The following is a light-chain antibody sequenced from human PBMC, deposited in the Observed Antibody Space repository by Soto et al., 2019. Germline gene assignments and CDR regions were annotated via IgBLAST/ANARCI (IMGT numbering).Light chain of an antibody. CDR1: QSINRD. Sequence: DIQMTQSPSSLSASVGDRVTITCRASQSINRDLNWYQQKPGKAPKLLIYAASSLQSGVPSRFSGSGSGTDFTLTISSLQPEDFATYYCQQSYSTPITFGQGTRLEIK. CDR2: AAS. V-gene: IGKV1-39*01. CDR3: QQSYSTPIT. J-gene: IGKJ5*01.